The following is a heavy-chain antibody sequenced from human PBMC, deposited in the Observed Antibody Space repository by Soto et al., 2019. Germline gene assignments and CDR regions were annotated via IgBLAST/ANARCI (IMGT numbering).Heavy chain of an antibody. CDR2: ISGSGGST. V-gene: IGHV3-23*01. D-gene: IGHD1-7*01. Sequence: GGSLRLSCAASGFTFSNYAMSWVRQAPGKGLEWVFSISGSGGSTYYADFVKGRFTISRDNSKSTLYLQMNSLTAEDTAIYYCTNDPRQELRRATTTFDYWGQGTLVTVSS. CDR3: TNDPRQELRRATTTFDY. CDR1: GFTFSNYA. J-gene: IGHJ4*02.